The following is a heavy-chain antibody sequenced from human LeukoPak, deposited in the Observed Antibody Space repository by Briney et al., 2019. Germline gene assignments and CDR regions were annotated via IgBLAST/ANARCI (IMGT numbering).Heavy chain of an antibody. CDR3: ARGPGYCSSTSCYADWFDP. J-gene: IGHJ5*02. D-gene: IGHD2-2*01. Sequence: ASVKVSCKASGYTFTSYYMHWVRQAPGQGLEWMGIINPSGGSTSYAQKFQGRVTMTRDTSTSTVYMELSSLRSKDTAVYYCARGPGYCSSTSCYADWFDPWGQGTLVTVSS. CDR2: INPSGGST. CDR1: GYTFTSYY. V-gene: IGHV1-46*01.